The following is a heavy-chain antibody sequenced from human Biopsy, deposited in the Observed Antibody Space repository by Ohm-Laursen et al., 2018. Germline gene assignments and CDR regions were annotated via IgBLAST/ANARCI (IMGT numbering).Heavy chain of an antibody. Sequence: TLSLTCTVSGDSISSYYWSWIRQPPGKGLEWIGYIYYTGSTDYNPSLQSRVTISVDTSKNHFSLRLRSVTPADTAIYYCARDRGYYSDRTVPGYFDLWGRGTLVTVSS. CDR3: ARDRGYYSDRTVPGYFDL. CDR2: IYYTGST. D-gene: IGHD3-22*01. V-gene: IGHV4-59*01. CDR1: GDSISSYY. J-gene: IGHJ2*01.